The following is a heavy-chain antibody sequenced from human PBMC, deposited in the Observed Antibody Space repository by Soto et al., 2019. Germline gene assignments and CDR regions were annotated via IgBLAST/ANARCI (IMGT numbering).Heavy chain of an antibody. J-gene: IGHJ6*02. CDR1: GFTLNNSA. Sequence: GGCMRRSWAAAGFTLNNSAVHCVSPPPDKGLGWVGVISQNGSNKYYAVSVKGRLTISRDKAKNTVYVQMNSVRGEVTAVYYCAKDVGYCSGKSCYRAYYDCMDVWGQGTTVTVSS. CDR2: ISQNGSNK. CDR3: AKDVGYCSGKSCYRAYYDCMDV. V-gene: IGHV3-30*18. D-gene: IGHD2-2*02.